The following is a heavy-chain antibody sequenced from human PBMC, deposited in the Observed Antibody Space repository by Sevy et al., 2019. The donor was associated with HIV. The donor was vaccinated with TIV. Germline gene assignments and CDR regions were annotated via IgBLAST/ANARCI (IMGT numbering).Heavy chain of an antibody. D-gene: IGHD4-17*01. Sequence: GGSLRLSCAASGFTFSSYSMNWVRQAPGKGLEWVSSISSSSSYIYYADSVKGRFTISRDNSKNSLFLQMKSLTPEDTAVYYCARDPRLYGDNVEGFDSWGQGTLVTVSS. J-gene: IGHJ4*02. CDR3: ARDPRLYGDNVEGFDS. CDR1: GFTFSSYS. V-gene: IGHV3-21*06. CDR2: ISSSSSYI.